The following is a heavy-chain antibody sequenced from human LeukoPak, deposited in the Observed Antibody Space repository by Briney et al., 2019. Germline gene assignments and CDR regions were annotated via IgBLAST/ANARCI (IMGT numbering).Heavy chain of an antibody. CDR1: GFTFRNYG. D-gene: IGHD2-15*01. V-gene: IGHV3-23*01. CDR3: AKEGFVVVVGASHNYYYYMDV. J-gene: IGHJ6*03. CDR2: ISGSGGST. Sequence: GGSLRLSCAASGFTFRNYGMNWVRQAPGKGLEWVSGISGSGGSTYYADSVKGRFTISRDNSRNTLYLQMNGLTVEDTAVNYCAKEGFVVVVGASHNYYYYMDVWGKGTTVTVSS.